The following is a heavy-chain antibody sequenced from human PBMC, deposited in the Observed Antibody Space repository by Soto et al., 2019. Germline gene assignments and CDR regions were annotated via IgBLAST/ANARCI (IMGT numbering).Heavy chain of an antibody. D-gene: IGHD2-2*01. Sequence: QVQLVQSGAEVKKSGASVKVSCKASGYTFTSYGSSWVRQAPGQGLEWMGWISAYNGNTNYAKKLKGRVNMTNDTSTSKAYMELRSLRSDDTAVYYCARDYAYIVVVPVAMRYAFDIWGQGTMVTVSS. V-gene: IGHV1-18*01. CDR3: ARDYAYIVVVPVAMRYAFDI. CDR2: ISAYNGNT. CDR1: GYTFTSYG. J-gene: IGHJ3*02.